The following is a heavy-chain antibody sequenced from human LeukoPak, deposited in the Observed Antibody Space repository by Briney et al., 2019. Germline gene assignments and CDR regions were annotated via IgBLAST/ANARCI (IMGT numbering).Heavy chain of an antibody. D-gene: IGHD5-24*01. CDR3: AKDMGDGYNSGDCDY. CDR1: GFTFDDYA. CDR2: ISGDGGST. Sequence: GGSLRLSCAASGFTFDDYAMHWVRQAPGKGLEWVSLISGDGGSTYYADSVKGRFTISRDNSKNSLFLQMNSLRTEVTAFYYCAKDMGDGYNSGDCDYWGQGTLVTVSS. J-gene: IGHJ4*02. V-gene: IGHV3-43*02.